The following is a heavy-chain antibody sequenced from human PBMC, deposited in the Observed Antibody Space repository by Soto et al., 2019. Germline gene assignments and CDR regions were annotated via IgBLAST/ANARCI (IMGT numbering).Heavy chain of an antibody. V-gene: IGHV4-38-2*02. Sequence: SETLSLTCAVSGYSISSGYYWGWIRQPPGKGLEWIGSIYHSGSTYYNPSLKGRVTISVDTSKNQFSLKLSSVTAADTAVYYCARDLDFWSGSGPYYYGMDVWGQGTTVTV. CDR1: GYSISSGYY. D-gene: IGHD3-3*01. CDR2: IYHSGST. CDR3: ARDLDFWSGSGPYYYGMDV. J-gene: IGHJ6*02.